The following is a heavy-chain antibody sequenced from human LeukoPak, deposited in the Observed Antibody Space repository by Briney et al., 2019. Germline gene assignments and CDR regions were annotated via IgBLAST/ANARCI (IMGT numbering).Heavy chain of an antibody. Sequence: PGGSLRLSCAVSGFTFKLYWMHWVRQAPGKGPVWVSRINDDGSDTTYADPVKGRFTISRDDAKNMLFLQMNSLRAEDTAVYYCVRGGPSTWSWGQGTLVTVSS. CDR2: INDDGSDT. V-gene: IGHV3-74*01. CDR1: GFTFKLYW. CDR3: VRGGPSTWS. J-gene: IGHJ5*02. D-gene: IGHD2-15*01.